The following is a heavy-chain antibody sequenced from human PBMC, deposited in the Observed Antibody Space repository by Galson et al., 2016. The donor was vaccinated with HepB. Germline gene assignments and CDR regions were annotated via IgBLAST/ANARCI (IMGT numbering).Heavy chain of an antibody. Sequence: LRLSCAASGFSVKNNYMTWVRQAPGKGLVWVSRINSDGNTTNYADSVKGRFTISRDNAKNTLYLQMNSLRAEDTAVYYCAREGYYYDNSFFRRENAFDIWGQGTMVTVSS. CDR3: AREGYYYDNSFFRRENAFDI. D-gene: IGHD3-22*01. J-gene: IGHJ3*02. CDR1: GFSVKNNY. CDR2: INSDGNTT. V-gene: IGHV3-74*01.